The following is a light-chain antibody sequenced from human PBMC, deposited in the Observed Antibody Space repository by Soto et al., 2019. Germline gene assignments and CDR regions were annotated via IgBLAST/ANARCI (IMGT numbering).Light chain of an antibody. Sequence: DIQMTQSPSTMSASVGESSTITCRASQSISSWVAWYQQNPGKGPKLLIYKASHLESGVPSRFSGSGSGTEFTLTISSLQPGDFATYYCQHYNTYPWTVGHGTKVDIK. CDR3: QHYNTYPWT. J-gene: IGKJ1*01. V-gene: IGKV1-5*03. CDR2: KAS. CDR1: QSISSW.